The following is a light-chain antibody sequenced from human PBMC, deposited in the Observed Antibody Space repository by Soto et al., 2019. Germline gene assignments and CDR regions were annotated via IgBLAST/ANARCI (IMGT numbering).Light chain of an antibody. J-gene: IGKJ2*01. CDR3: QQRSDSYT. Sequence: EVLLTQSPATLSLSPGERATLSCRASKTLANYLAWYQQRPGQAPRLLIYDASNRATGIPARFSGSGSGTDFTLSISSLEPEDSAVYYCQQRSDSYTFGQGTTLEIK. CDR1: KTLANY. CDR2: DAS. V-gene: IGKV3-11*01.